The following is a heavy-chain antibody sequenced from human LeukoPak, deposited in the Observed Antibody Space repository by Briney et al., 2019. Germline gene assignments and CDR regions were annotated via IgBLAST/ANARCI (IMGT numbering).Heavy chain of an antibody. J-gene: IGHJ4*02. CDR1: GYTFTSYY. CDR2: LNPSTGNT. Sequence: ASVTASCKASGYTFTSYYIHWVRQAPGQGLEWKGILNPSTGNTMYAQKFRGRVTMTRDTSTSTVYMELSSLRSEDTAVYYCARGGFTVTGWGYYFDYWGQGTLVAVSS. V-gene: IGHV1-46*01. D-gene: IGHD4-17*01. CDR3: ARGGFTVTGWGYYFDY.